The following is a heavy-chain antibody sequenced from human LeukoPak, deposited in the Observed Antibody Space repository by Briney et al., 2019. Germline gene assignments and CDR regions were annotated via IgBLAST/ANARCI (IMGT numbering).Heavy chain of an antibody. D-gene: IGHD3-3*01. J-gene: IGHJ3*02. CDR1: GGSISSYY. Sequence: SETLSLTCTVSGGSISSYYWSWIRQPPGKGLEWIGYMYYSGSTNYNPSLKSRVTISVDTSKNQFSLKLSSVTAADTAVYYCARNDPGWLLSWGAFDIWGQGTMVTVSS. V-gene: IGHV4-59*01. CDR2: MYYSGST. CDR3: ARNDPGWLLSWGAFDI.